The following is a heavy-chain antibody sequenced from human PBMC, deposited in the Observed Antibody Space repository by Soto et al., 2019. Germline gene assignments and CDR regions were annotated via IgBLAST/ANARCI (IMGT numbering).Heavy chain of an antibody. CDR3: ASNLGYCSGGNCYGAFDI. Sequence: WTWIRQSPGKGLEWIGNIYYRGSANYNPSLKSRVTISVDTSKNQFSLKLSSVTAAETAVYYCASNLGYCSGGNCYGAFDIWGQGTMVTVSS. CDR2: IYYRGSA. D-gene: IGHD2-15*01. J-gene: IGHJ3*02. V-gene: IGHV4-59*01.